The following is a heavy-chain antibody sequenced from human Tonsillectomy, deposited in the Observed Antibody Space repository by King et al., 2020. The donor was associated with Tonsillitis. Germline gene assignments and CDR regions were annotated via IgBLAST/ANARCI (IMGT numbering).Heavy chain of an antibody. CDR2: IYYSGST. CDR1: GGSISSYY. CDR3: ARISGWYSGYFQH. Sequence: QLQESGPGLVKPSETLSLTCTVSGGSISSYYWSWVRQPPGKGLEWVGYIYYSGSTNYNPSLKSRVTISVETSKNPFSLKLSSVTAADTAVYYCARISGWYSGYFQHWGQGTLVTVSS. J-gene: IGHJ1*01. V-gene: IGHV4-59*01. D-gene: IGHD6-19*01.